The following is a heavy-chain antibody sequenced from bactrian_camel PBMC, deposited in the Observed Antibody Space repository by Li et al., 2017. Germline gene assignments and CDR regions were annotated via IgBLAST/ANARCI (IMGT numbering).Heavy chain of an antibody. D-gene: IGHD1*01. J-gene: IGHJ4*01. CDR2: IYSDGSNT. CDR1: GFAFGSAP. CDR3: AACRDRRYTNDRLVYTY. Sequence: HVQLVESGGGLVQPGGSLILSCAASGFAFGSAPMSWVRQAPGKGLEWVSTIYSDGSNTYYADSVKGRFTISRDNAKNTVYLQMNILKPEDTAVYYCAACRDRRYTNDRLVYTYWGQGTQVTVS. V-gene: IGHV3S7*01.